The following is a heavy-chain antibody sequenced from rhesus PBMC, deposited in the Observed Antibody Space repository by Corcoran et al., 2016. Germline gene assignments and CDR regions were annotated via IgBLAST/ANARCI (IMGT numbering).Heavy chain of an antibody. V-gene: IGHV4-106*01. J-gene: IGHJ1*01. D-gene: IGHD6-31*01. CDR3: ARDYGYSSGWFYFEF. CDR2: IYGSGGGT. Sequence: QVQLQESGPGLVKPSETLSLTCAVSGGSISDDYYWSWIRQPPGKGLEWIGYIYGSGGGTNYNPSLKNRVTISIDTSKNQFSLKLCSVTAADTAVYYCARDYGYSSGWFYFEFWGQGALVTVSS. CDR1: GGSISDDYY.